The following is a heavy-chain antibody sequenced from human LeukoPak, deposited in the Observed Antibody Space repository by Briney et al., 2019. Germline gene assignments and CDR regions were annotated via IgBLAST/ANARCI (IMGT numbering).Heavy chain of an antibody. D-gene: IGHD4-17*01. CDR1: RYTFTGYY. CDR2: INPSGGST. V-gene: IGHV1-46*01. J-gene: IGHJ4*02. CDR3: ARVWDGDYDY. Sequence: ASVKVSCKASRYTFTGYYMHWVRQAPGQGLEWMGIINPSGGSTSYAQKFQGRVTMTRDMSTSTVYMELSSLRSEDTAVYYCARVWDGDYDYWGQGTLVTVSS.